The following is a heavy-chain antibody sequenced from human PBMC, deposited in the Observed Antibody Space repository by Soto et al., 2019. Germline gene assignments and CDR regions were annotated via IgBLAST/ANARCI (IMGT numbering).Heavy chain of an antibody. D-gene: IGHD2-15*01. V-gene: IGHV4-34*01. Sequence: SETLSLTCAVYGGSFSGYYWSWIRQPPGKGLEWIGEINHSGSTNYNPSLKSRVTISVDTSKNQFSLKLSSVTAADTAVYYCARGYCSGGSCYPTQHGNSYYYMDVWGKGTTDT. CDR3: ARGYCSGGSCYPTQHGNSYYYMDV. J-gene: IGHJ6*03. CDR2: INHSGST. CDR1: GGSFSGYY.